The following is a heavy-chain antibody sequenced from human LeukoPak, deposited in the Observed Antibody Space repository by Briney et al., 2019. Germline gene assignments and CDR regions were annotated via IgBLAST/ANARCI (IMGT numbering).Heavy chain of an antibody. CDR3: ARDETSGYIDY. Sequence: GGSLRLSCAASGFTVSSNYMSWVRQAPGKGPEWVSVIYSGGSTYYADSVKGRFTISRDNSKNTLYLQMNSLRAEDTAVYYCARDETSGYIDYWGQGTLVTASS. CDR1: GFTVSSNY. V-gene: IGHV3-66*01. D-gene: IGHD2-15*01. CDR2: IYSGGST. J-gene: IGHJ4*02.